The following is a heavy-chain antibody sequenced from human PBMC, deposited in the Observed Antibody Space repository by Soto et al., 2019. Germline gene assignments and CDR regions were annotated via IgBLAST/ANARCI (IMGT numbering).Heavy chain of an antibody. CDR1: GFTFSSYG. V-gene: IGHV3-33*01. J-gene: IGHJ6*02. CDR2: IWYDGSNK. CDR3: ARDTAPPYYYGMDV. Sequence: QVQLVESGGGVVQPGRSLRLSCAASGFTFSSYGMHWVRQAPGKGLEWVAVIWYDGSNKYYADSVKGRFTISRDNSKNTLYLQMNSLRAEDTAVYYCARDTAPPYYYGMDVWGQGTTVTFSS. D-gene: IGHD4-17*01.